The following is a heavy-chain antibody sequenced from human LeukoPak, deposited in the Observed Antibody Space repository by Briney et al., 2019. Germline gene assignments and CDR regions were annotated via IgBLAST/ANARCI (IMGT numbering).Heavy chain of an antibody. V-gene: IGHV4-59*08. D-gene: IGHD4-23*01. CDR3: ARHVVTENYYCYYGMDV. Sequence: SETLSLTCTVSGGSISSYYWSWIRQPPGKGLEWIGYIYYSGSTNYNPSLKSRVTISVDTSKNQFSLKLSSVTAADTAVYYCARHVVTENYYCYYGMDVWGQGTTVTVSS. J-gene: IGHJ6*02. CDR1: GGSISSYY. CDR2: IYYSGST.